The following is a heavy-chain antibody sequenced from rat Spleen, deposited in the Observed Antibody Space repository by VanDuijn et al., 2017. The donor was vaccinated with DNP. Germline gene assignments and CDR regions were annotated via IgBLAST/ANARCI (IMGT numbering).Heavy chain of an antibody. CDR1: GFTFSDYY. CDR3: ARLDYGGDYFDY. J-gene: IGHJ2*01. Sequence: EVQLVESGGGLVQPGRSLKLSCAASGFTFSDYYMAWVRQAPTKGLEWVASISYDGGSTYYRDSVKGRFTISRDNAKSSLYLQMDSLRSEDTATYYCARLDYGGDYFDYWGQGVRVTVSS. V-gene: IGHV5-20*01. CDR2: ISYDGGST. D-gene: IGHD1-11*01.